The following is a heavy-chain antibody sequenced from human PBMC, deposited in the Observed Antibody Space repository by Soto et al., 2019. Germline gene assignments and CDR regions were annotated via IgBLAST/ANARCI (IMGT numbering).Heavy chain of an antibody. J-gene: IGHJ4*02. CDR1: GCSISSGGYY. Sequence: TLSLTCTVAGCSISSGGYYWSWIRQHPGKGLEWIGYIYYSGSTYYNPSLKSRVTISVDTSKNQFSLKLSSVTAADTAVYYCARAFPTTKYYFDYWGQGPLVTVSS. V-gene: IGHV4-31*03. D-gene: IGHD4-17*01. CDR2: IYYSGST. CDR3: ARAFPTTKYYFDY.